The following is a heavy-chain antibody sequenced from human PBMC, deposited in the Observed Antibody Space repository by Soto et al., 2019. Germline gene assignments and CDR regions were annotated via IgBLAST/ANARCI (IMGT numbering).Heavy chain of an antibody. CDR2: ISCCSSYI. CDR3: ARELHTGLRYFDWLPSFPGYYGMDV. D-gene: IGHD3-9*01. Sequence: GGSLRLSCAASGFTFSSYSMNWVRQAPGKGLERVSSISCCSSYIYYAYSVKGRFTISRDNAKNSLYLQMNSLRAEDTAVYYCARELHTGLRYFDWLPSFPGYYGMDVWGQGTTVTVSS. CDR1: GFTFSSYS. J-gene: IGHJ6*02. V-gene: IGHV3-21*01.